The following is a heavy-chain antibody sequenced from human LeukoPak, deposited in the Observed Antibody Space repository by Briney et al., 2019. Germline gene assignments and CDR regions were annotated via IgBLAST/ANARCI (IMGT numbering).Heavy chain of an antibody. CDR2: IRRSSSTI. CDR1: GFTFSSYS. J-gene: IGHJ4*02. CDR3: AKGLDRRGYYDL. Sequence: PGGSLRLSCAASGFTFSSYSMDWVRQAPGKGLEGVSYIRRSSSTIYYAVCVKGRFTISRDNAKTSLYLQMNSLRAEETAVYYCAKGLDRRGYYDLSGQGTLVTVSS. V-gene: IGHV3-48*01. D-gene: IGHD3-16*02.